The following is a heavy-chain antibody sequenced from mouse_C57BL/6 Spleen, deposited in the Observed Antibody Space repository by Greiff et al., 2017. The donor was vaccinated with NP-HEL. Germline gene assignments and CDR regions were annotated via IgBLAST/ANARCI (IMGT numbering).Heavy chain of an antibody. CDR3: ARDGVAYYSNYNDY. V-gene: IGHV1-82*01. D-gene: IGHD2-5*01. Sequence: VQLQQSGPELVKPGASVKISCKASGYAFSSSWMNWVKQRPGKGLEWIGRIYPGDGDTNYNGKFKGKATLTADKSSSTAYMQLSSLTSEDSAVYFCARDGVAYYSNYNDYWGQGTTLTVSS. CDR2: IYPGDGDT. CDR1: GYAFSSSW. J-gene: IGHJ2*01.